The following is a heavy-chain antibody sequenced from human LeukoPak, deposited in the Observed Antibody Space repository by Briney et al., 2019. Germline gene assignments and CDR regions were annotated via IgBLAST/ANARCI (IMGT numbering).Heavy chain of an antibody. D-gene: IGHD6-13*01. Sequence: GESLKISCKGSGYSFTSYWIAWVRQMPGKGLEWMGIIYPHDSNTRYSPSFQGQVTISADKSISTAYLQWSSLKALDTAMYYCARSRGTYSSWLDYWGQGTLVTVSS. CDR3: ARSRGTYSSWLDY. V-gene: IGHV5-51*01. J-gene: IGHJ4*02. CDR2: IYPHDSNT. CDR1: GYSFTSYW.